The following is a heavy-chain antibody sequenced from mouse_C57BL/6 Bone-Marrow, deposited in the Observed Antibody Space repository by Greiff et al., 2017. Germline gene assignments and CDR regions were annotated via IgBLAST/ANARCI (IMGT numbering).Heavy chain of an antibody. D-gene: IGHD1-1*01. CDR1: GYTFTDYW. J-gene: IGHJ3*01. CDR2: IDPADSYT. V-gene: IGHV1-69*01. CDR3: ALLIYYYGSAWFAY. Sequence: QVQLQQPGAELVMPGASVKLSCKASGYTFTDYWMHWVKQRPGQGLEWIGEIDPADSYTNYNQKFKGKSTLTVDKSSSTAYMQLSSLTSEDSAVYYCALLIYYYGSAWFAYWGQGTLVTVSA.